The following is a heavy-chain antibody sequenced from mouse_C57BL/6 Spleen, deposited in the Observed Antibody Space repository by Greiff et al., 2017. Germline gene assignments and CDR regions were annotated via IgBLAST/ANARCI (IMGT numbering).Heavy chain of an antibody. D-gene: IGHD1-1*01. CDR1: GFNIKDYY. Sequence: VQLKQSGAELVKPGASVTLSCTASGFNIKDYYMYWVKQRTEQGLEWIGRIDPEDGETKYAPKFQGKATITADTSSNTAYLQLSSLTSEDTAVYYCARFTTVVAADYWGQGTTLTVSS. V-gene: IGHV14-2*01. J-gene: IGHJ2*01. CDR2: IDPEDGET. CDR3: ARFTTVVAADY.